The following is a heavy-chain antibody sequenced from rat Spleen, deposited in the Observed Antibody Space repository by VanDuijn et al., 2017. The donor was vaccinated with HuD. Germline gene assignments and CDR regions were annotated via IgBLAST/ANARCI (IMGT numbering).Heavy chain of an antibody. CDR1: GFPLTDYS. V-gene: IGHV2S63*01. J-gene: IGHJ2*01. Sequence: VQLKESGPGLVQPSQTLSLTCTVSGFPLTDYSVHWVRQPPGKGLEWMGVRWTDGSTAYNSALKSRLSISRDTSKSQVFLKMNSLQTEDTAIYYCTRDRLQWFDYWGQGVMVTVSS. CDR2: RWTDGST. CDR3: TRDRLQWFDY. D-gene: IGHD1-1*01.